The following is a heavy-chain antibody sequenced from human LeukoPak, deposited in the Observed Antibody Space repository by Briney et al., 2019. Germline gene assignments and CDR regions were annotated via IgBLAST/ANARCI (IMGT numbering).Heavy chain of an antibody. CDR1: GFTFSSYW. J-gene: IGHJ4*02. Sequence: PGGSLRLSCAASGFTFSSYWMHWVRQAPGKGLVWVSRINTDGSSTSYADSVKGRFTISRDNSKNTLYLQMNSLRAEDTAVYYCAKTLGNIVPTYFDYWGQGTLVTVSS. CDR3: AKTLGNIVPTYFDY. V-gene: IGHV3-74*01. CDR2: INTDGSST. D-gene: IGHD2-2*01.